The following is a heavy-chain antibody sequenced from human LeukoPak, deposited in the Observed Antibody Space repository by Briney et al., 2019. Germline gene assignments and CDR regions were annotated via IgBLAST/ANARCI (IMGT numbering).Heavy chain of an antibody. J-gene: IGHJ3*02. V-gene: IGHV4-59*01. CDR1: GGSISSYY. D-gene: IGHD5-24*01. Sequence: SETLSLTCTVSGGSISSYYWSWIRQPPGKGLEWIGYIYYSGSTNYNPSLKSRVTISVDTSKNQFSLKLSSVTAADTAVYYCARGRDGYNVDAFDIWGQGIMVTVSS. CDR3: ARGRDGYNVDAFDI. CDR2: IYYSGST.